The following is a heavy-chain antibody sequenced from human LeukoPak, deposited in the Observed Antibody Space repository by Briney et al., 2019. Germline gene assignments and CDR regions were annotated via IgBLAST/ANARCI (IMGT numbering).Heavy chain of an antibody. CDR3: AKTTSALWFGEFRGGANYFDY. CDR1: GFTFNRFA. J-gene: IGHJ4*02. Sequence: PVGALRVSCTASGFTFNRFAVTSVRQAPGRGLEGVSAISVSGGTTHSADTVKGRFSISRDNSTNTIYLQLSRVRAEDTAVYYCAKTTSALWFGEFRGGANYFDYWGQGALVTVSS. CDR2: ISVSGGTT. V-gene: IGHV3-23*01. D-gene: IGHD3-10*01.